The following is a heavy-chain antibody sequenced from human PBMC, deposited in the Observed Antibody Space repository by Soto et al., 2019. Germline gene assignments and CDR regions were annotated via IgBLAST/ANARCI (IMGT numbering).Heavy chain of an antibody. V-gene: IGHV3-23*01. J-gene: IGHJ3*02. D-gene: IGHD3-16*01. CDR1: GFTFSSYA. CDR2: ISGSGGST. Sequence: GGSLRLSCAASGFTFSSYAMSWVRQAPGKGLEWVSAISGSGGSTYYADSVKGRFTISRDNSKNTLYLQMNSLRAEDTSVYFCAKAPQGDPDAFDIWGQGTMVTVSS. CDR3: AKAPQGDPDAFDI.